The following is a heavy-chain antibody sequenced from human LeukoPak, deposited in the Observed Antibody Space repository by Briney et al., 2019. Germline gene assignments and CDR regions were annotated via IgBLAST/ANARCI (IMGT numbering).Heavy chain of an antibody. J-gene: IGHJ4*02. Sequence: GESLKISCKGSGYSFISHWIGWVRQMPGKGLEWMGIIYPGDSDTRYSPSFQGQVTISADKSISTAYLQWSSLKASDTAIYYCARLGLGSGSSCDYWGQGTLVIVSS. CDR1: GYSFISHW. V-gene: IGHV5-51*01. CDR3: ARLGLGSGSSCDY. D-gene: IGHD3-10*01. CDR2: IYPGDSDT.